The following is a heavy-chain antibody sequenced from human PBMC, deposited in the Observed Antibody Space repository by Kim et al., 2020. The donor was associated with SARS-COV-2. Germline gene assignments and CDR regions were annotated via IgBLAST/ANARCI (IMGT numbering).Heavy chain of an antibody. V-gene: IGHV4-59*01. J-gene: IGHJ4*02. CDR2: IFYGGDT. Sequence: SETLSLTCNVSTDSFSAYYWSWIRHLPGKGLERIGYIFYGGDTIYNPSLKSRVTMSWDTSRNRFSLGLASVTGADTAVYYCARSEGRASWHQFDYWGQGILVTVSS. CDR3: ARSEGRASWHQFDY. CDR1: TDSFSAYY.